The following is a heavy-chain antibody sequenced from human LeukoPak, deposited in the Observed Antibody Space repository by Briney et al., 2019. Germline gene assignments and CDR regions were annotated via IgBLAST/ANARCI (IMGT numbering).Heavy chain of an antibody. V-gene: IGHV3-33*01. CDR1: GFPFSSYG. CDR2: LVYDERN. CDR3: ARDLSAAYDF. J-gene: IGHJ4*02. D-gene: IGHD2-21*01. Sequence: GGSLRLSCAASGFPFSSYGMHWDRQAPGKGLEWVARLVYDERNDYANSVKGRFTISRDNSKNTLYLQMDNLRVDDTAVYYCARDLSAAYDFWGQGILVTVSS.